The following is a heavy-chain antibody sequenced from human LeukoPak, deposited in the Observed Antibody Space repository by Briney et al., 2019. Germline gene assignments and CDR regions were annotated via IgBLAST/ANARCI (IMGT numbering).Heavy chain of an antibody. J-gene: IGHJ4*02. CDR2: FDGNGPNT. CDR3: AKPRATGLGWAQFDY. Sequence: GGSLRLSCAASGFTFSSFAMTWVRQAPGKGLEWVSGFDGNGPNTYYADSVKGRWTISRDNSRSTLYLEMNSLRPEDTAIYYCAKPRATGLGWAQFDYWGQGSLVTVSS. D-gene: IGHD2-8*02. CDR1: GFTFSSFA. V-gene: IGHV3-23*01.